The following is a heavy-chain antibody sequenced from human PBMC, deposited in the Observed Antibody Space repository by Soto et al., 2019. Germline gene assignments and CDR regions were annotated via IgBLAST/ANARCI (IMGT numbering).Heavy chain of an antibody. CDR3: PNITMVRGVPDGMDV. V-gene: IGHV3-23*01. Sequence: PGGSLRLSCAASGFTFSSYAMSWVRQAPGKGLEWVSAISGSGGSTYYADSVKGRFTISRDNSKNTLYLQTNSLRAEDTAVYYCPNITMVRGVPDGMDVWGQGTTVTVSS. J-gene: IGHJ6*02. CDR1: GFTFSSYA. D-gene: IGHD3-10*01. CDR2: ISGSGGST.